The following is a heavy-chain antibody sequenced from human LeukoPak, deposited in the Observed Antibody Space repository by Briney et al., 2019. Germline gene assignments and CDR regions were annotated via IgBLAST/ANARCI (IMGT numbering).Heavy chain of an antibody. CDR2: IYHSGST. CDR3: ARGFYYGSGRPHWFDP. V-gene: IGHV4-34*01. Sequence: SETLSLTCAVYGGSFSGYYWSWIRQPPGKGLEWIGSIYHSGSTYYNPSLKSRVTISVDTSKNQFSLKLSSVTAADTAVYYCARGFYYGSGRPHWFDPWGQGTLVTVSS. CDR1: GGSFSGYY. J-gene: IGHJ5*02. D-gene: IGHD3-10*01.